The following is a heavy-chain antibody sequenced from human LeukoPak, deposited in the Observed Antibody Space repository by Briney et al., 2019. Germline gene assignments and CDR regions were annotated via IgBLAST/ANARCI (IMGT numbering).Heavy chain of an antibody. V-gene: IGHV3-11*06. J-gene: IGHJ4*02. CDR1: GLTVSSNY. CDR2: ISSSSSHT. D-gene: IGHD4-23*01. Sequence: GGSLRLSCAASGLTVSSNYMSWVRQAPGKGLEWLSYISSSSSHTNYADSVKGRFTISRDNAKNSLYLQMNSLRAEDTAVYYCARGGGYYFDYWGQGTLVTVSS. CDR3: ARGGGYYFDY.